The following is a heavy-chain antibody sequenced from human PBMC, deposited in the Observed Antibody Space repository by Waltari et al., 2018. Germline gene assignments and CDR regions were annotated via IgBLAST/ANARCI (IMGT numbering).Heavy chain of an antibody. CDR1: GDPFTDYF. V-gene: IGHV1-2*02. J-gene: IGHJ4*02. CDR3: ARDRIADIGGWYEE. CDR2: INPSSGGT. Sequence: VQPVQSGTEVKKPGASVTVSCRTSGDPFTDYFIHWVRQAPGQGLEWMGWINPSSGGTDGGQKFQGRVTMTRDTSISTAYMELNRLTSDDTAVYYCARDRIADIGGWYEEWGQGTLVTVSS. D-gene: IGHD6-19*01.